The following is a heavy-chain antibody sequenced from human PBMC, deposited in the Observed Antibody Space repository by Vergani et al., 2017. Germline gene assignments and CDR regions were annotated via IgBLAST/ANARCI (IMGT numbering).Heavy chain of an antibody. V-gene: IGHV4-61*02. D-gene: IGHD2-15*01. CDR2: IHTGGST. CDR1: GESIRSGSHY. CDR3: ARSRPYCTSGSCPAI. Sequence: QVKLQESGPGLLKPSQTLSLTCTVSGESIRSGSHYWSWIGQPAGKGPEWIGHIHTGGSTDLNPPFKSRVSISVDTSKSQFSLKLNSVTVADTAVYYCARSRPYCTSGSCPAIWGQGTLVTVSS. J-gene: IGHJ4*02.